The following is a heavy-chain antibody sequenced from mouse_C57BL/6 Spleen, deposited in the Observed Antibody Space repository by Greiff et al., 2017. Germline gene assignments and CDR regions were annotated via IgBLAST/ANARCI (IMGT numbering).Heavy chain of an antibody. CDR2: INPNNGGT. V-gene: IGHV1-26*01. CDR1: GYTFTDYY. D-gene: IGHD2-3*01. Sequence: VQLQQSGPELVKPGASVKISCKASGYTFTDYYMNWVKQSHGKSLEWIGYINPNNGGTSYNQKFKGKATLTVDKSSSTAYMELRSLTSEDSAVYYCAVEIYDGYYWGQGTTLTVSS. J-gene: IGHJ2*01. CDR3: AVEIYDGYY.